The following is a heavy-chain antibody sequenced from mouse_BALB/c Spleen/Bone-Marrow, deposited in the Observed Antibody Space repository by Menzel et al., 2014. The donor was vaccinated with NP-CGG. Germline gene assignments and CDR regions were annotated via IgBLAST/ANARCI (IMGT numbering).Heavy chain of an antibody. CDR3: AGYYDYDWYIEV. CDR2: IYPGSGST. J-gene: IGHJ1*01. V-gene: IGHV1-81*01. CDR1: GYTFTDYV. Sequence: QVQLQQSGPELVKPGASVKMSCKASGYTFTDYVISWVKQRTGQGLEWIGEIYPGSGSTYYNEKFKGKATLIADKSSNTAYMKLTSLTHEDSAIYYCAGYYDYDWYIEVWGAGSRVTVSS. D-gene: IGHD2-4*01.